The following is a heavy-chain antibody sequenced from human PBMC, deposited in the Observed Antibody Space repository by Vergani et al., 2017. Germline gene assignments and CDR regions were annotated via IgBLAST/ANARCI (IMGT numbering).Heavy chain of an antibody. CDR3: ARGFPGIAAAGPNNYYYYYMDV. J-gene: IGHJ6*03. Sequence: QVQLQQWGAGLLKPSETLSLTCAVYGGSFSGYYWSWIRQPPGKGLEWIGEINHSGSTNYNPSLKSRVTISVDTSKNQFSLKLSSVTAADTAVYYCARGFPGIAAAGPNNYYYYYMDVWGKGP. CDR1: GGSFSGYY. V-gene: IGHV4-34*01. D-gene: IGHD6-13*01. CDR2: INHSGST.